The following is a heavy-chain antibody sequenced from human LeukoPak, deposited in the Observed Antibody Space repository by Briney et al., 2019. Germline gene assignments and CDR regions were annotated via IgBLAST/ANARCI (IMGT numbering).Heavy chain of an antibody. V-gene: IGHV1-69*06. D-gene: IGHD3-22*01. Sequence: SVKVSCKASGGTFSSYAISSVRQAPGQGLEWMGGIIPIFGTANYAQKFQGRVTITADKSTSTAYMELSSLRSEDTAVYYCARDLPGRMIASIWGQGTLVTVSS. CDR3: ARDLPGRMIASI. CDR1: GGTFSSYA. CDR2: IIPIFGTA. J-gene: IGHJ4*02.